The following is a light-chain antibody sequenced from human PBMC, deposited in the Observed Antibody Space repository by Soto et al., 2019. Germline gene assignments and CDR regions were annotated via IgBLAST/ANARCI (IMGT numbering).Light chain of an antibody. Sequence: EIVMTQSPATLSVSPGERATLSCRASQSVSRYLAWYQQKPGQAPRLLIYDASNRATGIPARFSGSGSGTDFTLTISSLEPEDFAVYYCQQRSNWPRLTFGGGTKVDIK. V-gene: IGKV3-11*01. J-gene: IGKJ4*01. CDR3: QQRSNWPRLT. CDR2: DAS. CDR1: QSVSRY.